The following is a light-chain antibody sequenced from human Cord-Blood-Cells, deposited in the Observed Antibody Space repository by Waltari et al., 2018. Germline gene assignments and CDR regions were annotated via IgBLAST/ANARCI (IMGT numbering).Light chain of an antibody. CDR1: QSISSY. Sequence: DIQMTQSPSSLSASVRDRITITCLASQSISSYLNWYQQKPGKAPKLLIYAASSLQSGVPSRFSGSGSGTDFTLTIRSLQPEDFATYYCQQSYSTPQTFGQGTKVEIK. V-gene: IGKV1-39*01. J-gene: IGKJ1*01. CDR2: AAS. CDR3: QQSYSTPQT.